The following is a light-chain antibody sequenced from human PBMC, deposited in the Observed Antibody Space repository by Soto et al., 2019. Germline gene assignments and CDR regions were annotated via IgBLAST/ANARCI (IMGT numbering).Light chain of an antibody. CDR2: GAS. CDR1: HRVSSY. V-gene: IGKV3-15*01. Sequence: EIVMTQSPATLSVSPGERATLSCRASHRVSSYLAWYQQNPGQAPRLLIYGASPRATGIPARFSGSGSGTEFTLTISSLQSEDFAVYYCQQYNAWPLTFGGGTKVEIK. CDR3: QQYNAWPLT. J-gene: IGKJ4*01.